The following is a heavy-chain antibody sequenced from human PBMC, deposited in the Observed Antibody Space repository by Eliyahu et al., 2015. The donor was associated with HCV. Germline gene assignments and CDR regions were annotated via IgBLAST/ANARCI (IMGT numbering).Heavy chain of an antibody. CDR3: ANSAARGDWFDP. Sequence: QVQLVESGGGVVQPGRSLRLSCAASGFTFSSYGMPWVRQAPGKGVEWVAVISYDGSNKYYADSVKGRFTISRDNSKNTLYLQMNSLRAEDTAVYYCANSAARGDWFDPWGQGTLVTVSS. CDR1: GFTFSSYG. CDR2: ISYDGSNK. V-gene: IGHV3-30*18. D-gene: IGHD6-6*01. J-gene: IGHJ5*02.